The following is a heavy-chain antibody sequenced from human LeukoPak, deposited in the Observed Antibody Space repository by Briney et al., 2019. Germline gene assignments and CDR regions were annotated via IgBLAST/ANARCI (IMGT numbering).Heavy chain of an antibody. CDR1: GYTFTSYD. V-gene: IGHV1-8*01. CDR3: ARAETTLLLNY. Sequence: ASVKVSCKASGYTFTSYDINWVRQATGQGLEWMGWMNPNSGNTGYAQKLQGRVTLTTDTSTSTVYMELRSLTSDDTAVYYCARAETTLLLNYWGQGTLVTVSS. J-gene: IGHJ4*02. CDR2: MNPNSGNT. D-gene: IGHD4-11*01.